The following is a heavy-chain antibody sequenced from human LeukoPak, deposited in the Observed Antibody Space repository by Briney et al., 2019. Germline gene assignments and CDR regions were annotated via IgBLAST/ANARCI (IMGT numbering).Heavy chain of an antibody. CDR1: GGSISSYY. CDR3: ARGIAAAGAFDY. J-gene: IGHJ4*02. D-gene: IGHD6-13*01. V-gene: IGHV4-59*01. CDR2: IYYSGST. Sequence: TSETLSLTCTVSGGSISSYYWSWIRQPPGKGLEWIGYIYYSGSTNYNPSLKSRVTISVDTSKNQFSLKLSSVTAADTAVYYCARGIAAAGAFDYWGQGTLVTVSS.